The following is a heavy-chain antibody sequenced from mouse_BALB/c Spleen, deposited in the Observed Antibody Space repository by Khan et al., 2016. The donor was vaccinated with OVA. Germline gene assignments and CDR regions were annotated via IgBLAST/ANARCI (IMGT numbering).Heavy chain of an antibody. Sequence: VELVESGAELARPGASVKMSCKASGYTFTSYMMHWVKQRPGQGLEWIGYINPSSGYTKYNQKFKDKATLTADKSSSTAYMQLSSLTSEDSAVYYCARTHERWGQGTTLTVSS. CDR3: ARTHER. V-gene: IGHV1-4*01. CDR2: INPSSGYT. CDR1: GYTFTSYM. J-gene: IGHJ2*01.